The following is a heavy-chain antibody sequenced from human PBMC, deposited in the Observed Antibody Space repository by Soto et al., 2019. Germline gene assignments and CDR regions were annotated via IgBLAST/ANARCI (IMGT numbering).Heavy chain of an antibody. V-gene: IGHV4-39*01. J-gene: IGHJ3*02. CDR3: ARLGRSLVVVVAERAFDI. Sequence: QLQLQESGPGLVKPSETLSLTCTVSGGSISSSSYYWGWIRQPPGKGLEWIGSIYYSGSTYYNPSHQSRVTISVDTSKNQFSLKLSSVTAADTAVYYCARLGRSLVVVVAERAFDIWGQGTMVTVSS. D-gene: IGHD2-15*01. CDR1: GGSISSSSYY. CDR2: IYYSGST.